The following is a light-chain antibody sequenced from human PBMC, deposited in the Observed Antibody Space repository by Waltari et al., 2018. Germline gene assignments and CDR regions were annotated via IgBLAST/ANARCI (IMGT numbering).Light chain of an antibody. CDR1: SSNIGNNY. CDR3: ATWDSSLSGGV. J-gene: IGLJ2*01. CDR2: VNK. Sequence: HSVLTQPPSVSAAPGQDVTIFCPGSSSNIGNNYVSWYQQVPGTAPKLLIFVNKERPSGIPDRCSGSKSGTSATLDITGLQTGDEAHYYCATWDSSLSGGVFGGGTKVTVL. V-gene: IGLV1-51*01.